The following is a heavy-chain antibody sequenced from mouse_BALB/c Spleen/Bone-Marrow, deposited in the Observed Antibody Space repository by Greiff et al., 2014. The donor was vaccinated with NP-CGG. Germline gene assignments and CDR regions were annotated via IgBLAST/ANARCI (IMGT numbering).Heavy chain of an antibody. D-gene: IGHD2-4*01. CDR2: ISSGGSYT. V-gene: IGHV5-6*01. Sequence: EVMLVESGGDLVKPGGSLKLSCAASGFTFSSYGMSWVRQTPDQRLEWVATISSGGSYTYYPDSVKGRFTISRDNAKNTLYLQMSSLKSEDTDMYYCARPYDFGAWFAYWGQGTLVTVSA. CDR1: GFTFSSYG. J-gene: IGHJ3*01. CDR3: ARPYDFGAWFAY.